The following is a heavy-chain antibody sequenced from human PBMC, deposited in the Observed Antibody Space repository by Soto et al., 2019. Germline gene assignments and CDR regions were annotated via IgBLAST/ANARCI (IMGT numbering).Heavy chain of an antibody. CDR1: GVTFCDYY. CDR3: ARDINYYYYYMDV. V-gene: IGHV3-11*01. Sequence: PGGSLRLSCAASGVTFCDYYMSWIRQAPGKGLEWVSYISSSGSTIYYADSVKGRFTISRDNAKNSLYLQMNSLRAEDTAVYYCARDINYYYYYMDVWGKGTTVTVSS. CDR2: ISSSGSTI. J-gene: IGHJ6*03.